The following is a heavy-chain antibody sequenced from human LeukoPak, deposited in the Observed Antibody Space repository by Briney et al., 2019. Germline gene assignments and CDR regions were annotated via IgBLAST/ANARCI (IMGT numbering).Heavy chain of an antibody. CDR3: ARVPEPIRLVDY. D-gene: IGHD1-14*01. J-gene: IGHJ4*02. Sequence: PSETLSLTCTVSGGSISSGDYYWSWIRQPPGKGLEWIGYIYYSGSTYYNPSLKSRVTISVDTSKNQFSLKLSSVTAADTAVYYCARVPEPIRLVDYWGQGTLATVSS. CDR1: GGSISSGDYY. CDR2: IYYSGST. V-gene: IGHV4-30-4*08.